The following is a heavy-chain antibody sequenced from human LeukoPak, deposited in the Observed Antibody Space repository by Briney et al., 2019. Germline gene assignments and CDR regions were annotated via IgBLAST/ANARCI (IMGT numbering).Heavy chain of an antibody. V-gene: IGHV4-39*01. D-gene: IGHD5-24*01. Sequence: SETLSLTCTVSGGSLSSSIYYWGWIRQPPGKGLEWIGSIYYSGSTYYNPSLKSRVTISVDTSKNQFSLKLSSVTAADTAVYYCARLEDGDCYNYREAWGQGTLVTVSS. J-gene: IGHJ5*02. CDR2: IYYSGST. CDR3: ARLEDGDCYNYREA. CDR1: GGSLSSSIYY.